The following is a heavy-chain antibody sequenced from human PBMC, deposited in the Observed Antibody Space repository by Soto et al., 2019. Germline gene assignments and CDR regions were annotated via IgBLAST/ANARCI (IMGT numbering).Heavy chain of an antibody. CDR1: GFTFSGSA. CDR3: TRLNLWFGELSRKYYYYGMDV. J-gene: IGHJ6*02. Sequence: GGSLRLSCAASGFTFSGSAMHWVRQASGKGLEWVGRIRSKANSYATAYAASVKGRFTISRDDSKNTAYLQMNSLKTEDTAVYYCTRLNLWFGELSRKYYYYGMDVWGQGTTVTVSS. V-gene: IGHV3-73*01. D-gene: IGHD3-10*01. CDR2: IRSKANSYAT.